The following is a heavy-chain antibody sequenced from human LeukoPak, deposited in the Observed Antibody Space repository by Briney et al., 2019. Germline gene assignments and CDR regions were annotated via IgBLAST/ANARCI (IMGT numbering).Heavy chain of an antibody. Sequence: QPGGSLRLSCAASGFSFTSYAMTWVRRAPGKGLEWVSGISGGGDFTYYVDSVKGRFTISRDNSKNTLYLHMNSLRAEDTAVYYCANMYSYGSGRIDYWGQGALVTVSS. CDR2: ISGGGDFT. J-gene: IGHJ4*02. D-gene: IGHD3-10*01. CDR3: ANMYSYGSGRIDY. CDR1: GFSFTSYA. V-gene: IGHV3-23*01.